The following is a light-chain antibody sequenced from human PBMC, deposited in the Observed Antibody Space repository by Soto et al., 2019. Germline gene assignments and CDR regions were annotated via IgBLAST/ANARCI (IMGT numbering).Light chain of an antibody. CDR1: SGSIASNY. Sequence: NFMLTQPHSVSESPGKTVTISCTGSSGSIASNYVQWYQQRPGSAPTTVIYEDNQRPSGVPDRFSGSIDSSSNSASLTISGLKTEDEAVYYCQSYDSSNHVVFGGGTQLTVL. CDR3: QSYDSSNHVV. V-gene: IGLV6-57*02. CDR2: EDN. J-gene: IGLJ2*01.